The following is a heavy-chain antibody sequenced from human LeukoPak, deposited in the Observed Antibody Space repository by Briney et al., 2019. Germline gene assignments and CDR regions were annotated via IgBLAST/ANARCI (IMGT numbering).Heavy chain of an antibody. Sequence: GSLRLSCAASGFTFSSYWMSWIRQPPGKGLEWIGEINHSGSTNYNPSLKSRVTISVDTSKNQFSLKLSSVTAADTAVYYCARGHVLRYFDWLLMQRWFDPWGQGTLVTVSS. CDR1: GFTFSSYW. V-gene: IGHV4-34*01. CDR2: INHSGST. D-gene: IGHD3-9*01. CDR3: ARGHVLRYFDWLLMQRWFDP. J-gene: IGHJ5*02.